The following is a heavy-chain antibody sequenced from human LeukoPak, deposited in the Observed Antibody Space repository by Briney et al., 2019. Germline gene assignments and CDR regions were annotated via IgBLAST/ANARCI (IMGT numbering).Heavy chain of an antibody. Sequence: PGGSLRVSCATSGFTFSHYGMHWVRQAPGKGLEWAAVIWSDGTNRYYGDPVKGRFTISRDNFQRPVYLQMDSLRAEDTAVYYCAKDAQRGFDYSNSLDKWGQGTLVTVSS. V-gene: IGHV3-33*06. D-gene: IGHD4-11*01. J-gene: IGHJ4*02. CDR1: GFTFSHYG. CDR3: AKDAQRGFDYSNSLDK. CDR2: IWSDGTNR.